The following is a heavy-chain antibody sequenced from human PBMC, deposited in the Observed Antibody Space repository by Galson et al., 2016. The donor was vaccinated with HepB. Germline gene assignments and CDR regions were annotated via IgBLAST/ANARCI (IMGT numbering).Heavy chain of an antibody. D-gene: IGHD3-3*02. J-gene: IGHJ6*02. V-gene: IGHV4-59*01. Sequence: ETLSLTCSMTGASISRYHWSWVRQPPGEGLEWIGYISNTGSTNYNPFLKSRVTLSLDTSKNHFSLNLNSVNAADTAVYYCAGHFDGVDVWGLGTTVTVSS. CDR2: ISNTGST. CDR3: AGHFDGVDV. CDR1: GASISRYH.